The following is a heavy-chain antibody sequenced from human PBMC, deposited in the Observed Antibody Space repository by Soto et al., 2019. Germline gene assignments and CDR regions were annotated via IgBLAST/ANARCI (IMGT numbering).Heavy chain of an antibody. CDR2: ISGSGGST. D-gene: IGHD3-16*02. Sequence: PGGSLRLSCAASGFTFSKYALTWVRQAPGKGLEWVSVISGSGGSTYFADSVKGRFTISRDNSKNTMYLQMNSLRAEDTAVYYCSKDLDGLQGLVDSSFCFDYWGQGTLVTVSS. CDR3: SKDLDGLQGLVDSSFCFDY. CDR1: GFTFSKYA. V-gene: IGHV3-23*01. J-gene: IGHJ4*02.